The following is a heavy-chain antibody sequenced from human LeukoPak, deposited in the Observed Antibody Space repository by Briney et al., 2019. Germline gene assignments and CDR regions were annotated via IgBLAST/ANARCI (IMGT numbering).Heavy chain of an antibody. CDR3: ARESLTTVAFFDY. D-gene: IGHD4-23*01. J-gene: IGHJ4*02. CDR1: GFTLSDYY. V-gene: IGHV3-11*01. CDR2: ISSSGSTI. Sequence: GGSLRLSCAASGFTLSDYYMSWIRQAPGKGLEWVSYISSSGSTIYYADSVKGRFTISRDNAKNSLYLQMNSLRAEDTAVYYCARESLTTVAFFDYWGQGTLVTVSS.